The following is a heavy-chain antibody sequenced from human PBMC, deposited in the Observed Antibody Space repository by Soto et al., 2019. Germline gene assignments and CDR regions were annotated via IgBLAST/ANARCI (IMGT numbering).Heavy chain of an antibody. D-gene: IGHD3-10*01. CDR2: ISSSSSTI. V-gene: IGHV3-48*02. CDR3: AREVGYYYGSGSYISYYFDY. CDR1: GFTFSSYS. J-gene: IGHJ4*02. Sequence: GGSLRLSCAASGFTFSSYSMNWVRQAPGKGLEWVSYISSSSSTIYYADSVKGRFTISRDNAKNSLYLQMNSLRDEDTAVYYCAREVGYYYGSGSYISYYFDYWGQGTLVTVSS.